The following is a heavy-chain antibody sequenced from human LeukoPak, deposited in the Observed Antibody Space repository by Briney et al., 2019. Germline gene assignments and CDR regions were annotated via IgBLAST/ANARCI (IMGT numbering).Heavy chain of an antibody. J-gene: IGHJ4*02. CDR2: ISGYSGNT. D-gene: IGHD2-2*01. CDR1: GYTFTSYG. V-gene: IGHV1-18*01. CDR3: GKDHQYDFDY. Sequence: ASVKVSFKASGYTFTSYGISWVRQAPGQGLEWMGWISGYSGNTNYAQKFQDRVTMTTDTSTSTACMELRSLTSDDTAVYYCGKDHQYDFDYWGQGTLVTVSS.